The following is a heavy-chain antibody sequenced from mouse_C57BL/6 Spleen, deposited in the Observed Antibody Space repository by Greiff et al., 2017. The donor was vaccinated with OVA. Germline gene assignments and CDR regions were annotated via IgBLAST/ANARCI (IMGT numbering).Heavy chain of an antibody. V-gene: IGHV2-2*01. CDR3: ARGDGSSYGFAY. Sequence: VKLMESGPGLVQPSQSLSITCTVSGFSLTSYGVHWVRQSPGKGLEWLGVIWSGGSTDYNAAFISRLSISKDNSKSQVFFKMNSLQADDTAIYYCARGDGSSYGFAYWGQGTLVTVSA. CDR2: IWSGGST. J-gene: IGHJ3*01. CDR1: GFSLTSYG. D-gene: IGHD1-1*01.